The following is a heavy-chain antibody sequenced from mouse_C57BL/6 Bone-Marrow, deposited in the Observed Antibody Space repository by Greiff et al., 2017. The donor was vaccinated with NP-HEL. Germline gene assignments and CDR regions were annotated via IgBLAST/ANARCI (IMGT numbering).Heavy chain of an antibody. CDR3: ARRGYGSSYEYYFDY. D-gene: IGHD1-1*01. Sequence: VQGVESGAELVRPGASVKLSCKASGYTFTDYYINWVKQRPGQGLEWIARIYPGSGNTYYNEKFKGKATLTAEKSSSTAYMQLSSLTSEDSAVYFCARRGYGSSYEYYFDYWGQGTTLTVSS. J-gene: IGHJ2*01. CDR2: IYPGSGNT. CDR1: GYTFTDYY. V-gene: IGHV1-76*01.